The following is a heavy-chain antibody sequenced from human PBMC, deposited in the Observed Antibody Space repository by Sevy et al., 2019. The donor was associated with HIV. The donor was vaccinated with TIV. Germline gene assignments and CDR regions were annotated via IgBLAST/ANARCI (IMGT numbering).Heavy chain of an antibody. V-gene: IGHV3-23*01. CDR1: GFIFSKYS. CDR3: AREGCTKPHDY. Sequence: GGSLRLSCAASGFIFSKYSMSWVRQPPGKGLEWVSTLSFGCGEINYADSVKGRFTISRDNSKNSVYLQMNNLRPEDTAVYYCAREGCTKPHDYWGQGTLVTVSS. D-gene: IGHD2-8*01. J-gene: IGHJ4*02. CDR2: LSFGCGEI.